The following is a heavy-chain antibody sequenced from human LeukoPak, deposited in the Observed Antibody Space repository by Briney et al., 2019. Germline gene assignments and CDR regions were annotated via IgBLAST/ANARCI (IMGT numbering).Heavy chain of an antibody. D-gene: IGHD4-11*01. J-gene: IGHJ5*02. CDR2: IFYSGST. CDR1: GGSISTSNYY. CDR3: GRSNFDWFDP. Sequence: PSETLSLTCTVSGGSISTSNYYWGWIRQPPGKGLEWIGNIFYSGSTYYSPSLKSRVTISLDTSRNQFSLKLSSVTAADTAVYYCGRSNFDWFDPWGQGTLVTVSS. V-gene: IGHV4-39*07.